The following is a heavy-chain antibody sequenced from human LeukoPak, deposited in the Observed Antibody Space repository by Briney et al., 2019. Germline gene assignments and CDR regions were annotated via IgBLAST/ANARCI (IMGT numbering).Heavy chain of an antibody. CDR1: GYSLIKYG. D-gene: IGHD1-26*01. Sequence: GSVKVSCKASGYSLIKYGISWVRQAPGQGVAWMGWISGYSGNSNYVPKLQGRVTMTADTSTNTAYMELRSLTSADTGTYDCARVGATYGDPLEYDYWGQGTLVFVS. CDR3: ARVGATYGDPLEYDY. CDR2: ISGYSGNS. V-gene: IGHV1-18*01. J-gene: IGHJ4*02.